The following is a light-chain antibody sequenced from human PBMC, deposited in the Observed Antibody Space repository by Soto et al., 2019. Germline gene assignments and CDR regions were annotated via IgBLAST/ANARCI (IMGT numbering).Light chain of an antibody. V-gene: IGLV2-14*01. Sequence: QSALTQPASVSGSPGQSITISCTGTSSDVGGYNYVSWYQQHPGKAPKRMIYEVSNRPSGVSNRFSGSKSGNTASLTISGLQAEDEADYYCSSYTSSSTLAVVFGGGTKVTVL. CDR2: EVS. CDR3: SSYTSSSTLAVV. J-gene: IGLJ2*01. CDR1: SSDVGGYNY.